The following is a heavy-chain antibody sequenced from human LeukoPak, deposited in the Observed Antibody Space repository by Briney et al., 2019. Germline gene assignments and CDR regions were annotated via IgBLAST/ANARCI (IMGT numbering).Heavy chain of an antibody. J-gene: IGHJ4*02. V-gene: IGHV3-23*01. Sequence: GGTLRLSCAASGFTFSSYGMSWVRQAPGKGLEWVSAISGSGGSTYYADSVKGRFTISRDNSKNTLYLQMNGLRAEDTAVYYCARLEVYYYDSSGYHDYWGQGTLVTVSS. CDR2: ISGSGGST. CDR3: ARLEVYYYDSSGYHDY. D-gene: IGHD3-22*01. CDR1: GFTFSSYG.